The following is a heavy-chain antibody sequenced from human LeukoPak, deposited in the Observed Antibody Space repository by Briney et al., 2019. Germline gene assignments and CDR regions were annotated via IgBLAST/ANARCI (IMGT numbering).Heavy chain of an antibody. CDR2: ISGSGRST. CDR1: GFTFSSYA. CDR3: AKGAYSYYFDY. V-gene: IGHV3-23*01. D-gene: IGHD2-21*01. Sequence: GGSLRLSCAASGFTFSSYAMSWVRQAPGKGLEWVSAISGSGRSTYYADSVKGRFTISRDISQNTLYLQMNSLRAEDTALYYCAKGAYSYYFDYWGQGTLVTVSS. J-gene: IGHJ4*02.